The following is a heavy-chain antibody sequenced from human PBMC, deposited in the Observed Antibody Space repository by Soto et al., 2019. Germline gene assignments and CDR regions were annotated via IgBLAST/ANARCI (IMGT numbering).Heavy chain of an antibody. J-gene: IGHJ4*02. CDR3: ARCLRGSGSYYNGLYYFDY. CDR2: ISAYNGNT. D-gene: IGHD3-10*01. Sequence: ASVKVSCKASGYTFTSYGISWVRQAPGQELEWMGWISAYNGNTNYAQKLQGRVTMTTDTSTSTAYMELRSLRSDDTAVYYCARCLRGSGSYYNGLYYFDYWGQGTLVTVSS. V-gene: IGHV1-18*01. CDR1: GYTFTSYG.